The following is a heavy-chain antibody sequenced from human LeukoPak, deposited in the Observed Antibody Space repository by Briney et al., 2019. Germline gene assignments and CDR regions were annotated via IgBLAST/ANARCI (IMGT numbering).Heavy chain of an antibody. D-gene: IGHD4-17*01. CDR1: GGSLSSGGYY. CDR3: ARDRTVTTSDAFDI. CDR2: IYYSGST. J-gene: IGHJ3*02. V-gene: IGHV4-31*03. Sequence: SETLSLTCTVSGGSLSSGGYYWSWIRQHPGKGLEWIGYIYYSGSTYYNPSLKSRVTISVDTSKNQFSLKLSSVTAADTAVYYCARDRTVTTSDAFDIWGQGTMVTVSS.